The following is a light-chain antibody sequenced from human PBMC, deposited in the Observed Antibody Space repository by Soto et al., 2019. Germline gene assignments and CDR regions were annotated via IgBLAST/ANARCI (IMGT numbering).Light chain of an antibody. V-gene: IGKV3-15*01. Sequence: DTVMTQSPVTLSLSPGERATLSCRASETIGSSLAWYQQKPGQAPRLLLYRASIRATGIPARFSGSGSGTEFTLTISSLQSEDFALYYCQQYNNWPPWTFGQGTTVEMK. CDR3: QQYNNWPPWT. CDR1: ETIGSS. CDR2: RAS. J-gene: IGKJ1*01.